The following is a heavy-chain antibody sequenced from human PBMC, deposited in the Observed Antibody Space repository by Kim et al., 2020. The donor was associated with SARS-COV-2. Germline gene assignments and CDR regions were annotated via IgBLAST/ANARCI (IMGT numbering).Heavy chain of an antibody. D-gene: IGHD3-10*01. Sequence: SGPTLVKPTQTLTLTCTFSGFSLSTSGVGVGWIRQPPGKALEWLALIYWDDDKRYSPSLKSRLTITKDTSKNQVVLTMTNMDPVDTATYYCAHRPPPTSGYYYGMDVWGQGTTVTVSS. V-gene: IGHV2-5*02. J-gene: IGHJ6*02. CDR2: IYWDDDK. CDR3: AHRPPPTSGYYYGMDV. CDR1: GFSLSTSGVG.